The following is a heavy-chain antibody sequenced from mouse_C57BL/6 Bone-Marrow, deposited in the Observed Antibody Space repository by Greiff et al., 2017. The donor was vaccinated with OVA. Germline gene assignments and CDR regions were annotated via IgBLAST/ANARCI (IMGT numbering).Heavy chain of an antibody. CDR3: ARPPYYSNYDY. D-gene: IGHD2-5*01. CDR1: GYTFTSYW. Sequence: QVQLQQPGAELVKPGASVKLSCKASGYTFTSYWMHWVKQRPGQGLEWIGMIHPNSGSTNYNEKFKSKATLTVDKSSSTAYMQLSSLTSEDSAVYYCARPPYYSNYDYWGQGTTLTVSS. CDR2: IHPNSGST. J-gene: IGHJ2*01. V-gene: IGHV1-64*01.